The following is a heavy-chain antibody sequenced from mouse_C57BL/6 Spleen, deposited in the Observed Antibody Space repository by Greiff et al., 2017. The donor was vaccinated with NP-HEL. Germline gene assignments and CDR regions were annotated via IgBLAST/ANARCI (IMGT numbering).Heavy chain of an antibody. CDR2: IYPGDGDT. CDR1: GYAFSSSW. V-gene: IGHV1-82*01. CDR3: ARDYYGSSYPFDY. J-gene: IGHJ2*01. D-gene: IGHD1-1*01. Sequence: QVQLKQSGPELVKPGASVKISCKASGYAFSSSWMNWVKQRPGQGLEWIGRIYPGDGDTNYNGKFKGKATLTADKSSSTAYMQLSSLTSEDSAVYCCARDYYGSSYPFDYWGQGTTLTVSS.